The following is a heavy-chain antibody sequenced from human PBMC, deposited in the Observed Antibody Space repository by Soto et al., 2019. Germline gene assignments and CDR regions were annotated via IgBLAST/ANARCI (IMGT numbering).Heavy chain of an antibody. D-gene: IGHD6-13*01. V-gene: IGHV3-30*18. J-gene: IGHJ6*02. CDR1: GFTFSDFG. Sequence: QVQLVESGGGVVQPGRSLRLSCAASGFTFSDFGMHWVRQAPGKGLEWVAIISYDGDNRYYADSVKGRFSISRDNSKNTVYLQLNSMRTEDTAISYCAKEWCVAVAGASNCYYVMDVLGQGTTVTVSS. CDR2: ISYDGDNR. CDR3: AKEWCVAVAGASNCYYVMDV.